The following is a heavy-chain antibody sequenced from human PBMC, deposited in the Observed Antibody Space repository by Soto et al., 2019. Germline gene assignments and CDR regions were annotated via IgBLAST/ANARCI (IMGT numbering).Heavy chain of an antibody. CDR3: ARANGDFPY. V-gene: IGHV4-34*01. CDR1: GGSFSGYY. J-gene: IGHJ4*02. D-gene: IGHD4-17*01. Sequence: SETLSLTCAVYGGSFSGYYWSWIRQPPGKGLEWIGEINHSGSTNYNPSLKSRVTISVDTSKNQFSLKLSSVTAADTAVYYCARANGDFPYWGQGTLVTVSS. CDR2: INHSGST.